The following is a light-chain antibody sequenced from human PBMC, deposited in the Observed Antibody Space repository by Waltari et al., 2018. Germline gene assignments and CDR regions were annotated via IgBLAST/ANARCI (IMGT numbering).Light chain of an antibody. J-gene: IGLJ2*01. CDR2: YDT. Sequence: SSVLTQPPSVSVAPGKTARITCGGNNIGSKSVHWYQQKPGQAPVLVIYYDTDRPSGIPERFSGSNSANTATLTISRGEAGDEADYYCQVWDSSTRGVVFGGGTKLTVL. CDR1: NIGSKS. V-gene: IGLV3-21*04. CDR3: QVWDSSTRGVV.